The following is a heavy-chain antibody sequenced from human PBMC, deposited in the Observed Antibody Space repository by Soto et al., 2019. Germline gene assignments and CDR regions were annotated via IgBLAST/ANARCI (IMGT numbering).Heavy chain of an antibody. V-gene: IGHV3-30*18. Sequence: GGSLRLSCVASGLTFKNYDMHWVRQSPAKGLEWLAILSHEGTQDFYAESLKGRFAVSRDNSKNTLYLPLNSLTTEDTAIYYCVKGYCGVSCRSYDPPKQFDSWGQGTLVTVSS. D-gene: IGHD2-21*01. J-gene: IGHJ4*02. CDR2: LSHEGTQD. CDR3: VKGYCGVSCRSYDPPKQFDS. CDR1: GLTFKNYD.